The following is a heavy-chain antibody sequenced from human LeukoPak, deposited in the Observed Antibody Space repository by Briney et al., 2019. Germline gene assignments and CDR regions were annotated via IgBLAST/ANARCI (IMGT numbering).Heavy chain of an antibody. CDR3: ARRVAVADSRHNWFDP. J-gene: IGHJ5*02. CDR1: GFTFSSYA. V-gene: IGHV3-30-3*01. CDR2: ISYDGSNK. Sequence: PGSSLRLSCAASGFTFSSYAMHWVRQAPGKGLEWVAFISYDGSNKYYADSVKGRFTISRDNSKNTLYLQMNSLRAEDTAVYYCARRVAVADSRHNWFDPWGQGTLVTVSS. D-gene: IGHD6-19*01.